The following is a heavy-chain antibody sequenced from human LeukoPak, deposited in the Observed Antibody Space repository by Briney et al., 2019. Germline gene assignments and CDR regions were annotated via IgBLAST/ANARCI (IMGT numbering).Heavy chain of an antibody. V-gene: IGHV3-9*03. CDR3: AKDVSLGYCSGGSCSAHFDY. J-gene: IGHJ4*02. D-gene: IGHD2-15*01. CDR2: ISWNSGST. CDR1: GFTFDDYA. Sequence: TGGSLRLSCAASGFTFDDYAMHWVRQAPGKGLEWVSGISWNSGSTGYADSVKGRFTISRDNAKNSLYLQTNSLRAEDMALYYCAKDVSLGYCSGGSCSAHFDYWGQGTLVTVSS.